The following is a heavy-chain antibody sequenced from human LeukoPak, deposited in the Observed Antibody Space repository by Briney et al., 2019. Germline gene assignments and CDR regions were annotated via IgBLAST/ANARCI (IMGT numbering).Heavy chain of an antibody. J-gene: IGHJ5*02. D-gene: IGHD3-10*01. CDR3: ARDRVRGVSGVWFDP. Sequence: GGSLRLSCAASGFTFSSYSMNWVRQAPGKGVEWVSSISSSSSYIYYADSVKGRFTISRDNAKNSLYLQMNSLRAEDTAVYYCARDRVRGVSGVWFDPWGQGALVTVSS. CDR1: GFTFSSYS. CDR2: ISSSSSYI. V-gene: IGHV3-21*01.